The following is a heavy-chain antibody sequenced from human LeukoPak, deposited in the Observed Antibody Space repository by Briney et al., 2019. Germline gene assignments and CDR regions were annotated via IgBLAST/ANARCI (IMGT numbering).Heavy chain of an antibody. J-gene: IGHJ6*03. CDR2: INTYNGNT. CDR3: ARDQSEDDFWSGPSYYMDV. D-gene: IGHD3-3*01. Sequence: ASVKVSCKASGYTFTSYGINWVRQAPGQGLEWMGWINTYNGNTNYAQKLQGRVTMTTDTSTSTAYMELRSLRSDDTAVYYCARDQSEDDFWSGPSYYMDVWGKGTTVTVSS. V-gene: IGHV1-18*01. CDR1: GYTFTSYG.